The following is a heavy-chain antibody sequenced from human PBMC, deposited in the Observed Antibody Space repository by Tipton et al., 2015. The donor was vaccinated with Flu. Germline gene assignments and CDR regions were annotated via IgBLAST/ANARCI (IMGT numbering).Heavy chain of an antibody. CDR2: MYVSGNT. CDR1: GGSMSSFY. V-gene: IGHV4-4*07. J-gene: IGHJ4*02. Sequence: LRLSCTVSGGSMSSFYWTWIRQPAGKGLEWIGRMYVSGNTKYNPSLKSRVTMSVDTSKNQFSLKLSSVTAADTAVYYCARGSGSGTDVTFYFWGQGTLVTVSS. CDR3: ARGSGSGTDVTFYF. D-gene: IGHD3-10*01.